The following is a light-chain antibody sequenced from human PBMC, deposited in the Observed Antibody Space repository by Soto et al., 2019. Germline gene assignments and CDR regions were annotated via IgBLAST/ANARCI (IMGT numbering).Light chain of an antibody. V-gene: IGKV3-15*01. CDR3: QQYNNWPPIT. CDR2: GAS. J-gene: IGKJ5*01. CDR1: QSVSSN. Sequence: EILLTPSPATPAVSPGQRPTFSFRASQSVSSNLAWYQKKPGQAPRLLXYGASTRATGIPARFSGSGSGTEFTLTISSLQSEDFAVYFCQQYNNWPPITFGQGTRLEIK.